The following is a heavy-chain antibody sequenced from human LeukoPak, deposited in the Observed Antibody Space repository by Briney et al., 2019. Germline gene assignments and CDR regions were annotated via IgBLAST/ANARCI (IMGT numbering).Heavy chain of an antibody. J-gene: IGHJ5*02. CDR1: GYTFTGYY. D-gene: IGHD3-3*01. CDR3: ARDPYYDFWSGVFDP. Sequence: ASVKVSCKASGYTFTGYYMHWVRQAPGQGLEWMGWINPNSGGTNYAPRFQGRVTMTRDTSISTAYMELSRLRSDDTAVYYCARDPYYDFWSGVFDPWGQGTLVTVSS. V-gene: IGHV1-2*02. CDR2: INPNSGGT.